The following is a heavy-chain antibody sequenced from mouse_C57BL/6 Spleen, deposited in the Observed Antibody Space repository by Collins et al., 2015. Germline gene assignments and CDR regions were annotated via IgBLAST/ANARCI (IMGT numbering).Heavy chain of an antibody. J-gene: IGHJ2*01. CDR1: GYTFTNYG. D-gene: IGHD2-3*01. CDR2: INTYTGEP. V-gene: IGHV9-1*02. CDR3: ARWLLRWYYFDY. Sequence: QIQLVQSGPELKKPGETVKISCKASGYTFTNYGMNWVKQAPGKGLKWMGWINTYTGEPTYADDFKGRFAFSLETSASTAYLQINNLKNEDMATYFCARWLLRWYYFDYWGQGTTLTVSS.